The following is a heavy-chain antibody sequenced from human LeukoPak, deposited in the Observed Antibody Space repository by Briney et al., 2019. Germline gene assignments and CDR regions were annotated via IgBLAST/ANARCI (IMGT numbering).Heavy chain of an antibody. CDR1: GFSFSNYY. J-gene: IGHJ4*02. CDR3: ARGDCSGGSCYLSLTTIDY. D-gene: IGHD2-15*01. Sequence: PGGSLRLSCAASGFSFSNYYMSWVRQAPGKGLEWVAHIKQDGSDKYSVDSVKGRFTTSRDNVKNLLYLQMNSLRAEDTSVYYCARGDCSGGSCYLSLTTIDYWGQGTLVTVSS. CDR2: IKQDGSDK. V-gene: IGHV3-7*04.